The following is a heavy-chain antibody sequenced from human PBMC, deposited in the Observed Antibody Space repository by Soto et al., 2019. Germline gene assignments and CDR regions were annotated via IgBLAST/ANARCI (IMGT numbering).Heavy chain of an antibody. D-gene: IGHD6-19*01. V-gene: IGHV1-58*01. J-gene: IGHJ5*02. Sequence: QMHLVQSGPEVKRPGTSLKVSCKASGFTFSSSAVQWVRQARGQPLEWIGWIVLGNGNTNYAQKFQQRVTITRYMSTSTAYMEVRSLTYEDTAVYYCATRIGNIGWYWLDTWGQGTLVTVSS. CDR1: GFTFSSSA. CDR3: ATRIGNIGWYWLDT. CDR2: IVLGNGNT.